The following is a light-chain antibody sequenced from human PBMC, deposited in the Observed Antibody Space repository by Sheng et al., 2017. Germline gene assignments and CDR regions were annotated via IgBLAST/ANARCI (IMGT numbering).Light chain of an antibody. J-gene: IGKJ5*01. Sequence: EVVLTQSPATLSVSPGERATLSCRASQSVGDFLAWFQQKPGQAPRLLISRASTRATGIPVRFSGSGSGTEFTLTISSLQPEDFAVYYCQQYNNWPPITFGQGTRLEIK. CDR2: RAS. CDR1: QSVGDF. CDR3: QQYNNWPPIT. V-gene: IGKV3-15*01.